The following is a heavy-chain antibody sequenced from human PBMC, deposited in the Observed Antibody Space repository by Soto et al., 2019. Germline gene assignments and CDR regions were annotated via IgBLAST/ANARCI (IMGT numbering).Heavy chain of an antibody. CDR2: IGTNGDST. Sequence: WGSLRLSCSASGFTFSNYALHWVRQAPGKGLEYVSSIGTNGDSTFYAESVKGRFTISRDNSKNTLYLQMRNLGPEDTAVYYCVKPPAYYIDSYAYYPVWGQGTLVTVSS. D-gene: IGHD3-22*01. CDR1: GFTFSNYA. J-gene: IGHJ4*02. V-gene: IGHV3-64D*06. CDR3: VKPPAYYIDSYAYYPV.